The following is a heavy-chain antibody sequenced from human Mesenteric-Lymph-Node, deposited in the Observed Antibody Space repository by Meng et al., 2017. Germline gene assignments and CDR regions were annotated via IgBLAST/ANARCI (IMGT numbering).Heavy chain of an antibody. D-gene: IGHD1-1*01. CDR1: GASISSDIW. J-gene: IGHJ4*02. CDR3: GRDQGRQLINH. CDR2: VYHRGDT. Sequence: QVHLQESGPGLVKPSGTLSLTCTVPGASISSDIWWSWVRQPPGKGLEWIGEVYHRGDTNYNPSLKSRVVISVDRSKNQFSLNLSSVTAADTAVYYCGRDQGRQLINHWGQGTLVTVSS. V-gene: IGHV4-4*02.